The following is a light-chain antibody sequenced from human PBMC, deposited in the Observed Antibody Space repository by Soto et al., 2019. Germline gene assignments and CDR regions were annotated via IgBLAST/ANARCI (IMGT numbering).Light chain of an antibody. Sequence: DFQVAQFPSSLSASVGDRITITCRASQAIGNYLAWYQQKPGKVPKLLIYSASTLQSGVPSRFSGSRSGTDFTLTVSSLQAEDVATYYCQKYNGVPLSFGPGTKVEIK. V-gene: IGKV1-27*01. CDR2: SAS. CDR3: QKYNGVPLS. J-gene: IGKJ3*01. CDR1: QAIGNY.